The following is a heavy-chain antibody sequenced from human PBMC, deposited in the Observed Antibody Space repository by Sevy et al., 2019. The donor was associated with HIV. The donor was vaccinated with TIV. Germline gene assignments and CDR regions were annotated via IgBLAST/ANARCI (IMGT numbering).Heavy chain of an antibody. J-gene: IGHJ4*02. CDR2: IYWNDDK. D-gene: IGHD2-2*01. CDR3: AHRSTVVVPAAHTGAFFFDY. V-gene: IGHV2-5*01. CDR1: GFSLSTSGVG. Sequence: SGPTLVKPTQTLTLTCTFSGFSLSTSGVGVGWIRQPPGKALEWLALIYWNDDKRYSPSLKSRITITKDTSKNQVVLIMTNMDPVDTATYYCAHRSTVVVPAAHTGAFFFDYWGQGTLVTVSS.